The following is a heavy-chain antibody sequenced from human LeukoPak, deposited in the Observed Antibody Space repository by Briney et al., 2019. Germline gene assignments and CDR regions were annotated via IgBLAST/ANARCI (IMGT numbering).Heavy chain of an antibody. CDR2: ISGSGGST. D-gene: IGHD3-22*01. J-gene: IGHJ1*01. CDR3: AKDTGDSSGYYPGEYFQH. Sequence: GGSLRLSCAASGFTFSRYAMSWVRQAPGKGLEWVSAISGSGGSTYYADSVKGRFTISRDNSKNTLYLQMNSLRAEDTAVYYCAKDTGDSSGYYPGEYFQHWGQGTLVTVSS. CDR1: GFTFSRYA. V-gene: IGHV3-23*01.